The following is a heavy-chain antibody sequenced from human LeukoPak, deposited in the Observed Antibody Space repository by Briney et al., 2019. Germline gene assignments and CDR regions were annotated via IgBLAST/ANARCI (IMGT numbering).Heavy chain of an antibody. Sequence: PGGSLRLSCAAPGFTFSSYAMSWVRQAPGKGPEWVSAISGSGGSTYYADSVKGRFTISRDNSKNTLYLQMNSLRAEDTAVYYCAKFNIRGAKQNWYFDLWGRGTLVTVSS. CDR3: AKFNIRGAKQNWYFDL. V-gene: IGHV3-23*01. J-gene: IGHJ2*01. CDR2: ISGSGGST. D-gene: IGHD3-10*01. CDR1: GFTFSSYA.